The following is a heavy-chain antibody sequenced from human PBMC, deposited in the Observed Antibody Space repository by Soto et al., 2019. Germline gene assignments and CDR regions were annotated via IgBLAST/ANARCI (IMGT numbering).Heavy chain of an antibody. J-gene: IGHJ5*02. Sequence: QVQLVQSGAEVKKPGASVKVSCKASGYTFTSYDINWVRQATGQGLEWMGWMNPNSGNTGYAQKFQGRVPMTRNTSISTAYMDLSSLRSEDTAVYYCASEKRGLRGTSLDHWGQGTLVTVSS. CDR2: MNPNSGNT. CDR3: ASEKRGLRGTSLDH. V-gene: IGHV1-8*01. CDR1: GYTFTSYD. D-gene: IGHD5-12*01.